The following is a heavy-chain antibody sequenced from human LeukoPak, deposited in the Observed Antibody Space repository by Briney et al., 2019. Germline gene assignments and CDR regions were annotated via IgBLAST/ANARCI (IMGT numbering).Heavy chain of an antibody. CDR2: IGYRGGSI. CDR1: GFTFSNYA. D-gene: IGHD3-16*01. Sequence: GGSRRLSCAASGFTFSNYAMSWVRQAPGKGLEWVSIIGYRGGSIYYAYSVQGRFTISRDNSKNTLSLQMNGLRPEDTAVYYCAKFWGYTRPYYNYMDVWGKGTTVTVSS. J-gene: IGHJ6*03. V-gene: IGHV3-23*01. CDR3: AKFWGYTRPYYNYMDV.